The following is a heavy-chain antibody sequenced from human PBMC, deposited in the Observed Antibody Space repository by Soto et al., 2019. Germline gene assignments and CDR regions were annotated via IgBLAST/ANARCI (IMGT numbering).Heavy chain of an antibody. V-gene: IGHV3-48*01. CDR3: ARERGSGWTFDY. D-gene: IGHD6-19*01. CDR2: ISGSSTI. CDR1: GFTFSTYS. J-gene: IGHJ4*02. Sequence: GGSLRLSCAASGFTFSTYSMNWVRQAPGKGLEWVSSISGSSTIYYADSVKGRFTISRDNGQNSLYLQMHSLRAEDTAVYDCARERGSGWTFDYWAQRTLVTVSS.